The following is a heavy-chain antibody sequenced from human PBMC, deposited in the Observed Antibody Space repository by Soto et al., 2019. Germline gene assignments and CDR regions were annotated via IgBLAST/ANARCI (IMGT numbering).Heavy chain of an antibody. CDR2: IYSSGST. Sequence: SETLSLTCTVSGGSISNYYWSWIRQPPGKGLEWIGYIYSSGSTHYNPSLQSRVTISADTSKNQVSLKVRSVTAADTAMYYCARDHPHSYGVYYFDYWGQGTPVTVSS. V-gene: IGHV4-59*01. CDR3: ARDHPHSYGVYYFDY. D-gene: IGHD5-18*01. CDR1: GGSISNYY. J-gene: IGHJ4*02.